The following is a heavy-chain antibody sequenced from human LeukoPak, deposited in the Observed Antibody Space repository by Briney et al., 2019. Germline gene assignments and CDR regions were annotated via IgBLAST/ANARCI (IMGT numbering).Heavy chain of an antibody. Sequence: PSETLSLTCAVYGGSFSGYYWSWIRQPPGKGLEWIGEINHSGSTNYNLSLKSRVTISVDTSKNQFSLKLSSVTAADTAVYYCARGYYGFWSGAHNYFDYWGQGTLVTVSS. J-gene: IGHJ4*02. CDR3: ARGYYGFWSGAHNYFDY. V-gene: IGHV4-34*01. CDR1: GGSFSGYY. D-gene: IGHD3-3*01. CDR2: INHSGST.